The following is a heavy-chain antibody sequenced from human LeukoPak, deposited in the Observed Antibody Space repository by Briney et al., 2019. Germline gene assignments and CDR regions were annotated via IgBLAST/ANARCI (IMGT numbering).Heavy chain of an antibody. CDR2: IYHSGST. CDR3: ARGGGYASVIGY. J-gene: IGHJ4*02. Sequence: SETLSLTCTLSGGSISTYYWSWIRQPPGKGLEWIGYIYHSGSTNYNPSLKSRVTISVDTSKNQFSLKLSSVTAADTAVYYCARGGGYASVIGYWGQGALVTVSS. CDR1: GGSISTYY. D-gene: IGHD2-2*01. V-gene: IGHV4-59*01.